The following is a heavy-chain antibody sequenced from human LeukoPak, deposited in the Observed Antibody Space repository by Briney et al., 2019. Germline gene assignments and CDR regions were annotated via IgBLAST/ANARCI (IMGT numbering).Heavy chain of an antibody. CDR2: IYTSGST. D-gene: IGHD5-18*01. CDR3: TRLLSGYSYDLDYYMDV. V-gene: IGHV4-61*02. J-gene: IGHJ6*03. CDR1: GVSISSGSYY. Sequence: SETLSLTCTVSGVSISSGSYYWSWVRQPAGKGLEWIGRIYTSGSTNYNPSLKSRVTISVDTSKNQFSLKLSSVTAADTAVYYCTRLLSGYSYDLDYYMDVWGKGNTVTVSS.